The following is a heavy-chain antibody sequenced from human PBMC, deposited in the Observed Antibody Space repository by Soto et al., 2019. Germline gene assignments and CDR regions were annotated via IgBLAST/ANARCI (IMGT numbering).Heavy chain of an antibody. D-gene: IGHD6-19*01. CDR1: GFTFSSYA. CDR2: ISYDGSNK. J-gene: IGHJ4*02. CDR3: ARGSPNALWYSSGWYLPTFDY. V-gene: IGHV3-30-3*01. Sequence: GGSLRLSCAASGFTFSSYAMHWVRQAPGKGLEWVAVISYDGSNKYYADSVKGRFTISRDNSKNTLYLQMNSLRAEDTAVYYCARGSPNALWYSSGWYLPTFDYWGQGTLVTVSS.